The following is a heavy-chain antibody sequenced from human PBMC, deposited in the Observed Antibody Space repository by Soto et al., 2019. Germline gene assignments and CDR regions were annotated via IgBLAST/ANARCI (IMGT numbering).Heavy chain of an antibody. CDR3: ARGGFNAGYNYYLDY. J-gene: IGHJ4*02. V-gene: IGHV6-1*01. D-gene: IGHD1-1*01. CDR2: TYYKSKWDN. CDR1: GDSVSSYSAV. Sequence: PSQTLSLTCAISGDSVSSYSAVWNWIRQSPSRGLEWLGRTYYKSKWDNDYAVSVRGRININPDTSKNQFSLQLYSVTPEDTAVYFCARGGFNAGYNYYLDYLGQGTLVTVSS.